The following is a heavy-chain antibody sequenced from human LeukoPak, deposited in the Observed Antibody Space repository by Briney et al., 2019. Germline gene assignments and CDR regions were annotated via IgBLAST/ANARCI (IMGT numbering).Heavy chain of an antibody. D-gene: IGHD6-13*01. CDR1: EFTLISYA. CDR2: ISGSDGNT. Sequence: GGSLRLSCAASEFTLISYAMNWVRQAPGKGLEWVSSISGSDGNTYYADSVKGRFTISRDNSNNTLYLQMNSLRAEDTAVYYCAKSRSSSWTHDAFDIWGLGTMVAVSS. V-gene: IGHV3-23*01. J-gene: IGHJ3*02. CDR3: AKSRSSSWTHDAFDI.